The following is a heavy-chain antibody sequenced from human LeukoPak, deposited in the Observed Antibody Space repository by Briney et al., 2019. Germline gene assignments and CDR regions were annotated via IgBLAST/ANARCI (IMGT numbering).Heavy chain of an antibody. Sequence: GGSLRLSCAASGFTFSSYAMSWVRQAPGEGREWVSAISGSGGSTYYADSVKGRFTISRDNSKNTLYLQMNSLRAEDTGVYYCAKGYDSGGYNLDYWGQGTLVTVSS. CDR3: AKGYDSGGYNLDY. J-gene: IGHJ4*02. V-gene: IGHV3-23*01. CDR1: GFTFSSYA. CDR2: ISGSGGST. D-gene: IGHD3-22*01.